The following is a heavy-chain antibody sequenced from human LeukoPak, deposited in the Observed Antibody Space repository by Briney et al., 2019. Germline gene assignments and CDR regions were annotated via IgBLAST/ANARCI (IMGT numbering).Heavy chain of an antibody. CDR2: ISSSSSTV. V-gene: IGHV3-48*01. CDR1: GFTFSSYS. CDR3: ARDNDFDY. J-gene: IGHJ4*02. D-gene: IGHD3-3*01. Sequence: PGGSLRLSCAACGFTFSSYSMNWVRQAPGKGLEWVSYISSSSSTVYYADSVKGRFTIPRDNAKNSLYLQMNSLRAAVRAVFYFARDNDFDYWGQGTLVTVSA.